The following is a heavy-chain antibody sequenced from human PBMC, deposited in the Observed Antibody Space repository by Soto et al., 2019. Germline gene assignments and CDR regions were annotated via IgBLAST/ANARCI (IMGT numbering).Heavy chain of an antibody. CDR3: AKGYDFWSGYYTYFDY. CDR1: GFTFSSYA. Sequence: PGGSLRLSCAASGFTFSSYAMSCVRQAPGKGLEWVSAISGSGGSTYYADSVKGRFTISRDNSKNTLYLQMNSLRAEDTAVYYCAKGYDFWSGYYTYFDYWGQGTLVTSPQ. J-gene: IGHJ4*02. V-gene: IGHV3-23*01. D-gene: IGHD3-3*01. CDR2: ISGSGGST.